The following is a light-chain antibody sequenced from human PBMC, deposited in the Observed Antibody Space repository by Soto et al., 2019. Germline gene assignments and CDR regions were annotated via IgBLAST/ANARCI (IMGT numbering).Light chain of an antibody. V-gene: IGKV1-5*03. CDR1: QSISSW. J-gene: IGKJ4*01. Sequence: DIQMTQSPSTLSASVGDRVTITCRASQSISSWLAWYQQKPGKAPKLLIYKASYLESGVPSRFSGSGSGTEFILTISSLQPDDFANYYCQQYNSYYSFGGGTKV. CDR3: QQYNSYYS. CDR2: KAS.